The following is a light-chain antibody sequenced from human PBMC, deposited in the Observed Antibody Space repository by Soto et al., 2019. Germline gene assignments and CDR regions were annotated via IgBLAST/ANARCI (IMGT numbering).Light chain of an antibody. J-gene: IGKJ5*01. CDR1: QSVSSNF. Sequence: EIVLTQSPGTLSLSPGERATLSCRASQSVSSNFLAWFQQQPGQAPRLLVYAASRRVTGIPDRFSGSGSGTDFTLTICRLEPEDFAVYFCQQYGGSPITFGQGTRLEIK. CDR2: AAS. V-gene: IGKV3-20*01. CDR3: QQYGGSPIT.